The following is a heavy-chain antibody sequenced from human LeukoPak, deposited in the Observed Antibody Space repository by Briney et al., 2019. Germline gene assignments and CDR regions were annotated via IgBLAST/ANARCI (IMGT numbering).Heavy chain of an antibody. D-gene: IGHD6-19*01. J-gene: IGHJ4*02. CDR2: ISYDGRNT. Sequence: GGSLRLSCAASGFTFSTYAMHWVRQAPGKGLEWVAVISYDGRNTYYADSVKGRFTISRDNAKNSLYLQMNSLRAEDTALYYCARDSEDSSGWYGVIDYWGQGTLVTVSS. CDR3: ARDSEDSSGWYGVIDY. CDR1: GFTFSTYA. V-gene: IGHV3-30-3*01.